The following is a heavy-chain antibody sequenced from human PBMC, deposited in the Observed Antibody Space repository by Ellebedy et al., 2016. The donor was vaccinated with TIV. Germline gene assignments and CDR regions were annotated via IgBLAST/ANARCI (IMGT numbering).Heavy chain of an antibody. CDR2: IIPILGIA. CDR3: ASGAARGYNYFGMDV. J-gene: IGHJ6*02. CDR1: GGTFSSYA. Sequence: AASVKVSCKASGGTFSSYAISWVRQAPGQGLEWMGRIIPILGIANYAQKFQGRVTITADKSTTTAYMELSSLRSEDTAVYFCASGAARGYNYFGMDVWGQGTTVTVSS. D-gene: IGHD5-12*01. V-gene: IGHV1-69*04.